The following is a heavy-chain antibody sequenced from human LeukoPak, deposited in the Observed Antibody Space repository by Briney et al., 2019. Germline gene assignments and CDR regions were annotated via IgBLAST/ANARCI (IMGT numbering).Heavy chain of an antibody. CDR3: AIPLYSSSSGVFDY. J-gene: IGHJ4*02. Sequence: ASVKVSCKASGGTFSSYAISWVRQAPGQGLEWMGGIIPIFGTANYAQKFQGRVTITADESTSTAYMELSGLRSEDTAVYYCAIPLYSSSSGVFDYWGQGTLVTVSS. CDR2: IIPIFGTA. CDR1: GGTFSSYA. V-gene: IGHV1-69*01. D-gene: IGHD6-6*01.